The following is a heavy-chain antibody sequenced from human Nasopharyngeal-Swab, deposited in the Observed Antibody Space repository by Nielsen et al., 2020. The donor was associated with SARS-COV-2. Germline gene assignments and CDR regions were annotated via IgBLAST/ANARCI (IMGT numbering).Heavy chain of an antibody. Sequence: ASVKVSCKASGYTFSNYGISWLRQAPGQGLEWMGWISVYNGNTTYAQKLQGRVTVTTDTSTSTAYMELRSLRPDDTAVYYCARLPRYDYVWGSYRYTIPFDYWGQGTLVTVSS. CDR3: ARLPRYDYVWGSYRYTIPFDY. V-gene: IGHV1-18*04. CDR2: ISVYNGNT. D-gene: IGHD3-16*02. J-gene: IGHJ4*02. CDR1: GYTFSNYG.